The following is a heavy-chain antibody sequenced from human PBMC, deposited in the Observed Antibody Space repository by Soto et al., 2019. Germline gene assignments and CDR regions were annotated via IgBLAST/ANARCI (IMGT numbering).Heavy chain of an antibody. CDR3: ARDGFYYDILTGQGWFDP. Sequence: PSETLSLTCTVSGGSISGYYWSWIRQSPGKGLEWIGFIYYNGATNYNPSLKSRVTISVDTSKNQFSLKLSSVTAADTAVYYCARDGFYYDILTGQGWFDPWGQGTXVTVSS. D-gene: IGHD3-9*01. J-gene: IGHJ5*02. V-gene: IGHV4-59*01. CDR2: IYYNGAT. CDR1: GGSISGYY.